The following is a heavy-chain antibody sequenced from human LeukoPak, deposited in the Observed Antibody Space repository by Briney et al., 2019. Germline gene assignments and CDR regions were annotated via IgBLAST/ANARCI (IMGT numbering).Heavy chain of an antibody. J-gene: IGHJ4*02. CDR2: INPNSGGT. V-gene: IGHV1-2*02. Sequence: ASVKVSCKASGYTFTGYYMHWVRQAPGQGLEWMGWINPNSGGTNYAQKFQGRVTMTRDSSISTAYMELSRLRSDDTAVYYCARGAASNSSPVDYWGQGTLVTVSS. D-gene: IGHD6-6*01. CDR1: GYTFTGYY. CDR3: ARGAASNSSPVDY.